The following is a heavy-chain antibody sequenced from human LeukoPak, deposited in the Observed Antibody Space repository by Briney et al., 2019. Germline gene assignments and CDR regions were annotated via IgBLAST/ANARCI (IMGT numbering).Heavy chain of an antibody. CDR3: ARSNYYDSSGYYLAGNFDY. D-gene: IGHD3-22*01. V-gene: IGHV5-51*01. Sequence: GESLKISCKGSGYSFTSYWIGWVRQMPGKGLEWMGIIYPGDSGTRYSPSFQGQVTISADKSISTAYLQWSSLKASDTAMYYCARSNYYDSSGYYLAGNFDYWGQGTLVTVSS. CDR1: GYSFTSYW. J-gene: IGHJ4*02. CDR2: IYPGDSGT.